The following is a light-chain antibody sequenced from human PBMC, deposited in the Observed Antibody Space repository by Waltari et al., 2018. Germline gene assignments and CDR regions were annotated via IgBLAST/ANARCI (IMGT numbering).Light chain of an antibody. J-gene: IGKJ4*01. V-gene: IGKV3-20*01. CDR2: GDS. CDR3: QQYANSPLT. CDR1: QIINNNY. Sequence: EIVLTQSPGAMSLSPRGGATLSCRATQIINNNYLAWYQQKPGQAPRLLIFGDSNRATGIPDRFTGSGSGTDFTLTIYGLEPEDSAVYYCQQYANSPLTFGGGATVAIK.